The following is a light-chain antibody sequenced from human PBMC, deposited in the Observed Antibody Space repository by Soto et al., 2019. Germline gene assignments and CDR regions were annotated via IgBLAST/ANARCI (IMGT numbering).Light chain of an antibody. CDR2: SND. J-gene: IGLJ2*01. CDR3: AAWDDSLDGLV. Sequence: QSVLTQSPSASGTPEQRVTISCSGSSSNIGSNVVNWYQQLPGTAPRLLIYSNDQRPSGVPDRFSGPKSGTSASLAISGLQSEDEADYYCAAWDDSLDGLVFGGGTKVTVL. CDR1: SSNIGSNV. V-gene: IGLV1-44*01.